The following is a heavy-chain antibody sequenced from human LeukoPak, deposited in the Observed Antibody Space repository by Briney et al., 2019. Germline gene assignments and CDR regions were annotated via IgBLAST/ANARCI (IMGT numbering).Heavy chain of an antibody. Sequence: PSETLSLTCTVSGGSIRSSYYYWGWIRQPPGKGLEWIGSIYDSGSTYYNPSLKSRVTISVDTSKNQFSLKLSSVTAADTAVYYCARVSITIDLFYWFDPWGQGTLVTVSS. CDR1: GGSIRSSYYY. D-gene: IGHD3-9*01. CDR3: ARVSITIDLFYWFDP. J-gene: IGHJ5*02. V-gene: IGHV4-39*07. CDR2: IYDSGST.